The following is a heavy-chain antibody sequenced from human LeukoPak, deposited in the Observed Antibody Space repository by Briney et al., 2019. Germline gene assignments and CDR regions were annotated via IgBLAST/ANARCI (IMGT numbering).Heavy chain of an antibody. CDR1: GFTFSSYE. Sequence: PGGSLRLSCAASGFTFSSYEMNWVRQAPGKGLEWVSYISSSGTTIYYADSVKGRFTIPRDNAKNSLYLQMNSLRAEDTAVYYCARRYCSSTSCLIDYWGQGTLVTVSS. CDR2: ISSSGTTI. CDR3: ARRYCSSTSCLIDY. J-gene: IGHJ4*02. V-gene: IGHV3-48*03. D-gene: IGHD2-2*01.